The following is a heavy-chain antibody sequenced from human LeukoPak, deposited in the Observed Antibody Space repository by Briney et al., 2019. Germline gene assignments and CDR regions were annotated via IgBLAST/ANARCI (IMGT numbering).Heavy chain of an antibody. Sequence: SETLSLTCTVSGGSISSGDYYWSWIRQPPGKGLEWIGYIYYSGSTYYNPSLKSRVTISVDTSKNQFSLKLSSVTAADTAVYYCARDGSSSWYFDYWGQGTLVTV. D-gene: IGHD6-13*01. CDR2: IYYSGST. J-gene: IGHJ4*02. V-gene: IGHV4-30-4*01. CDR3: ARDGSSSWYFDY. CDR1: GGSISSGDYY.